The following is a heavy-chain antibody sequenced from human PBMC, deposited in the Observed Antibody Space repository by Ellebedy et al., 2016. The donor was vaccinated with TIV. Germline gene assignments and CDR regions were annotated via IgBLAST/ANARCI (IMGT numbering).Heavy chain of an antibody. CDR3: TRAGTKGDFKWFDP. CDR2: MNPKSGDT. J-gene: IGHJ5*02. CDR1: GYTFTNYI. Sequence: ASVKVSCKASGYTFTNYIINWVRQASGHGLEWMGWMNPKSGDTGYAQNFRDRVTMTVNTPMNTAYLDLTNLRSEDTAVYYCTRAGTKGDFKWFDPWGQGRLVTVSS. V-gene: IGHV1-8*01.